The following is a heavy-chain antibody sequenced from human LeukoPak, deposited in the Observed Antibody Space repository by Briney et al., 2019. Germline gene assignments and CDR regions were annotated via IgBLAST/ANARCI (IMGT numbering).Heavy chain of an antibody. D-gene: IGHD2-2*01. J-gene: IGHJ4*02. Sequence: GQSLKISCKASGYIFTNYWIGWVRQMPGKGLEWMAIIYPASSDTRYSPSFQGQVTMSADKSINTAYLQWSSLKASHTAMYYCARRQGCSSTSCPPDSWGQGTLVTVSS. CDR2: IYPASSDT. CDR3: ARRQGCSSTSCPPDS. V-gene: IGHV5-51*01. CDR1: GYIFTNYW.